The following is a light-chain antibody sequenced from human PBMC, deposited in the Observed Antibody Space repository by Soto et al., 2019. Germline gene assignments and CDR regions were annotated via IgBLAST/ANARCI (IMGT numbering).Light chain of an antibody. V-gene: IGKV1-5*01. J-gene: IGKJ1*01. CDR1: QSISSW. Sequence: DIQMTQSPSTLSASVGDRVTITCRASQSISSWLAWYQQKPGKAPNLLIFDASSLESGVPSRFSGSGSGTEFTLTISTLQPDDFATYYCQQYHSYRTFGQGTKVDI. CDR2: DAS. CDR3: QQYHSYRT.